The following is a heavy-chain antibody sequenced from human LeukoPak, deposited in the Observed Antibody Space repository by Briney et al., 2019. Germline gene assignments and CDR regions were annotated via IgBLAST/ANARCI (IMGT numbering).Heavy chain of an antibody. Sequence: SETLSLTCTVSGGSISSSSYYWGWIRQPPGKGLEWIGSIYYSGSTYYNPSLKSRVTISVDTSKNQFSLKLSSVTAADTAAYYCARHRTVLLPYFDYWGQGTLVTVPS. V-gene: IGHV4-39*01. CDR3: ARHRTVLLPYFDY. D-gene: IGHD1-14*01. CDR1: GGSISSSSYY. CDR2: IYYSGST. J-gene: IGHJ4*02.